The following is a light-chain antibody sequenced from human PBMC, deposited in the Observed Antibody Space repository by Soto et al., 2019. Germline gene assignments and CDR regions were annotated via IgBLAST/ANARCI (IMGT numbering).Light chain of an antibody. CDR2: AAS. J-gene: IGKJ1*01. V-gene: IGKV1-39*01. CDR3: PQNYTPPWT. CDR1: QSITSY. Sequence: DIQMTQSPSSLSASVGDRVTITCRASQSITSYLNWYQQKPGKAPQLLIYAASSLQSGVPLRFSGSGSGTDFTLTISSLQPEDFATYLCPQNYTPPWTFDQGTKVDVK.